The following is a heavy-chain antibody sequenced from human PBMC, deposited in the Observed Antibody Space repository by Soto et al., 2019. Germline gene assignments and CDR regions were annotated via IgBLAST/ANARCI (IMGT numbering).Heavy chain of an antibody. V-gene: IGHV3-53*04. CDR2: IYSGGST. CDR3: ARASRATMTETPLLDY. J-gene: IGHJ4*02. CDR1: GFTVSSNY. Sequence: GGSLRLSCAASGFTVSSNYMSWVRQAPGKGLEWVSVIYSGGSTYYADSVKGRFTISRHNSKNTLYLQMNSLRAEDTAVYYCARASRATMTETPLLDYWGQGTLVTVSS. D-gene: IGHD3-22*01.